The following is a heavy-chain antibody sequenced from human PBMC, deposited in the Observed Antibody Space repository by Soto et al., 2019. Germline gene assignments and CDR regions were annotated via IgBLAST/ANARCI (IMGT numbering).Heavy chain of an antibody. Sequence: PSQTLSLTCAISGDSVSSNSAAWNWIRQSPSRGLEWLGRTYYRSKWYNDYAVSVKSRITIDPDTSKNQFSLQLNSVTPEDTAVYYCARDLPIAAAGINWFDPWGQGTLVTVSS. V-gene: IGHV6-1*01. CDR2: TYYRSKWYN. CDR3: ARDLPIAAAGINWFDP. J-gene: IGHJ5*02. CDR1: GDSVSSNSAA. D-gene: IGHD6-13*01.